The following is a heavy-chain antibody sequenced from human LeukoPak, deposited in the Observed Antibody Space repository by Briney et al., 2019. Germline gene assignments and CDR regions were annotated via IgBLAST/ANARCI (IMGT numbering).Heavy chain of an antibody. CDR1: GGSLGGYY. D-gene: IGHD5-24*01. V-gene: IGHV4-34*01. Sequence: SETLSLTCAVYGGSLGGYYWSWIRQPPGKGLEWIGETSHSGNTDYNPFLKSRVTISVDTSKNQFSLKLSSVTAADTAVYYCARMALEMATTPFDYWGQGTLVTVSS. CDR3: ARMALEMATTPFDY. J-gene: IGHJ4*02. CDR2: TSHSGNT.